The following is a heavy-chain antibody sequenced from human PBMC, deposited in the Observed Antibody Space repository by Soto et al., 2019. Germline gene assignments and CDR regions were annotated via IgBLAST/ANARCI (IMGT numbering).Heavy chain of an antibody. Sequence: ASVKVSCKASGYTFTSYYMHWVRQAPGQGLEWMGIINPSGGSTSYAQKYQGRVTMTRDTSTSTVYKELSSLRSEDTAVYYCASQQLVDYPFDYWGQGTLVTVSS. D-gene: IGHD6-13*01. J-gene: IGHJ4*02. V-gene: IGHV1-46*01. CDR3: ASQQLVDYPFDY. CDR1: GYTFTSYY. CDR2: INPSGGST.